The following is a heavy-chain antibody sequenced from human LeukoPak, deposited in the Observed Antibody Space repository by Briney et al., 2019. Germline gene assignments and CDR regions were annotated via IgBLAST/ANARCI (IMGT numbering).Heavy chain of an antibody. CDR3: ARATSGAAAPMGRAFDI. CDR2: MNPNSGNT. V-gene: IGHV1-8*03. CDR1: GYTFTSYD. D-gene: IGHD6-13*01. J-gene: IGHJ3*02. Sequence: ASVKVSCKASGYTFTSYDINWVRQATGQGLEWMGWMNPNSGNTGYAQKFQGRVTITRNTSISTAYMELSSLRSEDTVVYYCARATSGAAAPMGRAFDIWGQGTMVTVSS.